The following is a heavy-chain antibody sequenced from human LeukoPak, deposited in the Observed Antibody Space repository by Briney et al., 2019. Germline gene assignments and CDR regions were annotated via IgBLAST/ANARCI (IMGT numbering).Heavy chain of an antibody. D-gene: IGHD1-20*01. V-gene: IGHV3-21*01. Sequence: TGGSLRLSCVDSEFTFSAYGMSWVRQAPGAGLEWVSSISGSGCYMHYKESVRGRFTNSRDHYGNSIYLQMNSLRAEDTAVYYCARFVANWNPGGMDVWGQGTTVSVSS. CDR3: ARFVANWNPGGMDV. CDR1: EFTFSAYG. CDR2: ISGSGCYM. J-gene: IGHJ6*02.